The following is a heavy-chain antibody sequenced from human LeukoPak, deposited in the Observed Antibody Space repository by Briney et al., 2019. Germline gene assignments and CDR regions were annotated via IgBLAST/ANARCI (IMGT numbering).Heavy chain of an antibody. J-gene: IGHJ3*02. D-gene: IGHD3-10*01. CDR2: ISAYNGNT. CDR1: GYTFTSYG. Sequence: ASVKVSCKASGYTFTSYGITWVRQAPGQGLEWMGWISAYNGNTNYAQKLQGRVTMTTDTSTSTAYMELRSLRSDDTAVYYCARDVGDVLLWFGELPELGNDDAFDIWGQGTMVTVSS. CDR3: ARDVGDVLLWFGELPELGNDDAFDI. V-gene: IGHV1-18*01.